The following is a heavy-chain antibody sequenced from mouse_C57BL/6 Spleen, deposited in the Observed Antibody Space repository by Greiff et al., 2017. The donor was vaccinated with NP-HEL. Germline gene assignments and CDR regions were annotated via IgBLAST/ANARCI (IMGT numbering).Heavy chain of an antibody. Sequence: EVMLVESGGDLVKPGGSLKLSCAASGFTFSSYGMSWVRQTPDQRLEWVATISSGGSYTYYPDSVKGRFTISRDNATNTLYLQMSSLKSEDTAMYYCAREGELGREFDYWGQGTTLTVSS. V-gene: IGHV5-6*02. D-gene: IGHD4-1*01. CDR2: ISSGGSYT. CDR1: GFTFSSYG. CDR3: AREGELGREFDY. J-gene: IGHJ2*01.